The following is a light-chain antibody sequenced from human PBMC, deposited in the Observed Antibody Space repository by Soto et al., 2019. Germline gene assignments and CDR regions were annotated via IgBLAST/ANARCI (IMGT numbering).Light chain of an antibody. CDR1: QSVSSS. CDR2: DTS. J-gene: IGKJ5*01. V-gene: IGKV3-11*01. Sequence: EVVLTQSPATLSLSPGERATLSCRASQSVSSSLAWYQQKPGQSPRLLIYDTSNRAPGIPARFSGSGSGTDFTLTISSLEPEDFAVYYCQQRTNWRITFGQGTRLE. CDR3: QQRTNWRIT.